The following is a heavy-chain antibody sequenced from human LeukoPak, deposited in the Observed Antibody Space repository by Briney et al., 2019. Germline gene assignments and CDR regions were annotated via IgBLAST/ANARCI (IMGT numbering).Heavy chain of an antibody. D-gene: IGHD6-19*01. CDR1: GFTFSNAW. V-gene: IGHV3-15*01. CDR2: IKSKTDGGTP. J-gene: IGHJ4*02. Sequence: PGGSLRLSCAASGFTFSNAWMSWVRQAPGKGLEWVGRIKSKTDGGTPDYAAPVKGRFTISRDDSKNTLYLQMNSLKTEDTAAYYCTTDGPSSGWWGDYWGQGTLVTVSS. CDR3: TTDGPSSGWWGDY.